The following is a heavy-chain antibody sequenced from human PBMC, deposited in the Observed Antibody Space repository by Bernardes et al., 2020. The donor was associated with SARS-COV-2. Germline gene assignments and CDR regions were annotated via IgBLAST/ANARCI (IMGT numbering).Heavy chain of an antibody. V-gene: IGHV3-23*01. CDR2: ITGSSGVT. Sequence: GGSLRLSCAASGFTFSSYAMSWVRQAPGKGLEWVSSITGSSGVTYHADSVKGRFSLSRDNSKSTVFLQMNSLRAEDTAVYYCAKTTGPENRAPDYYFGMDVWGQGTTVTVSS. D-gene: IGHD2-8*02. J-gene: IGHJ6*02. CDR3: AKTTGPENRAPDYYFGMDV. CDR1: GFTFSSYA.